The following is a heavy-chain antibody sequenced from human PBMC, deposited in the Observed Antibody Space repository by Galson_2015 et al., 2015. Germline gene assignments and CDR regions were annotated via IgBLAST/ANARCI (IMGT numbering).Heavy chain of an antibody. Sequence: SLRLSCAASGFTFSSYGMHWVRQAPGQGLEWVAVIWYDGSNKYYADSVKGRFTISRDNSKNTLYLQMNSLRAEDTAVYYCARGIVVVPAAYYYYYGMDVWGQGTTVTVSS. CDR1: GFTFSSYG. J-gene: IGHJ6*02. CDR3: ARGIVVVPAAYYYYYGMDV. CDR2: IWYDGSNK. V-gene: IGHV3-33*01. D-gene: IGHD2-2*01.